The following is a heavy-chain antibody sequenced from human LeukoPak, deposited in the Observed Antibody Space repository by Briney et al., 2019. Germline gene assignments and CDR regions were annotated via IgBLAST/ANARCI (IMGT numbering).Heavy chain of an antibody. V-gene: IGHV4-30-4*01. J-gene: IGHJ5*02. CDR1: GGSISSGDYY. CDR3: ASGVRGSLAPAFDP. CDR2: IYYSGST. Sequence: PSQTLSLTCTVSGGSISSGDYYWSWIRQPPGKGLEWIGYIYYSGSTYYNPSLKSRVTISVDTSKNQFSLKLSSVTAADTAVYYCASGVRGSLAPAFDPWGQGTLVTVSS. D-gene: IGHD3-10*01.